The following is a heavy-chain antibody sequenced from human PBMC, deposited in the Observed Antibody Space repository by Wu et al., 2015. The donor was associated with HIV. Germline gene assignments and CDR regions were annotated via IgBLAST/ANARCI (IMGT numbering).Heavy chain of an antibody. CDR3: ARKTEFGTGEAFDI. CDR2: IIPIFGTP. D-gene: IGHD3-10*01. J-gene: IGHJ3*02. CDR1: GYTFTSYD. V-gene: IGHV1-69*01. Sequence: QVQLEQSGPEVKKPGASVKVSCKAYGYTFTSYDINWVRQATGQGLEWMGGIIPIFGTPHYAQRFQGRLTIIADESTSTAYMELKSLRFEDTARYFCARKTEFGTGEAFDIWGQGTLVTVSS.